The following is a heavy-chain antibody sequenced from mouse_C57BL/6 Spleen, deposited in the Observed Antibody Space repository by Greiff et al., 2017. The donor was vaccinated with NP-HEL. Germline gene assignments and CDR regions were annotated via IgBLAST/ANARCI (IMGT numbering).Heavy chain of an antibody. J-gene: IGHJ3*01. CDR3: ARTYGSSPWFAY. Sequence: VHVKQSGPELVKPGASVKISCKASGYSFTDYNMNWVKQSNGKSLEWIGVINPNYGTTSYNQKFKGKATLTVDQSSSTAYMQLNSLTSEDSAVYYCARTYGSSPWFAYWGQGTLVTVSA. CDR1: GYSFTDYN. CDR2: INPNYGTT. V-gene: IGHV1-39*01. D-gene: IGHD1-1*01.